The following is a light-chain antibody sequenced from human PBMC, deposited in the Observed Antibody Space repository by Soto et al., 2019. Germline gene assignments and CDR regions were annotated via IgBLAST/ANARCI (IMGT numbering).Light chain of an antibody. J-gene: IGKJ4*01. V-gene: IGKV1-39*01. CDR1: ESISDY. Sequence: IQLTQSPSSLSASVGDRVTIACRASESISDYLNWYQHKPGEAPKVLVYSASTLRGGVPSRFSGTGSGTEFTLPISSLQPEDVATYYCHQTFSNLLSFGGGTKVEIK. CDR3: HQTFSNLLS. CDR2: SAS.